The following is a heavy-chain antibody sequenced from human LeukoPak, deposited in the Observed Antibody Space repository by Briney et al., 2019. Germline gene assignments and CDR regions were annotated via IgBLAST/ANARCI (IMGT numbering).Heavy chain of an antibody. J-gene: IGHJ3*02. Sequence: PGGSLRLSCAASGFTFITYDIHWVRQAPGKGLEWVALISHDGSNKYYADSVKGRFIISRDNSKNTLYLQMNSLRAEDTAVYYCARDNLHDAFDIWGQGTMVTVSS. CDR2: ISHDGSNK. V-gene: IGHV3-30*03. D-gene: IGHD1-14*01. CDR1: GFTFITYD. CDR3: ARDNLHDAFDI.